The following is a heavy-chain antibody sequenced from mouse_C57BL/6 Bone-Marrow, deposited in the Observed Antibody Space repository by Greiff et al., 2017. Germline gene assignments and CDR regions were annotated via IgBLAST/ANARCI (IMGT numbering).Heavy chain of an antibody. CDR1: GYTFTSYW. V-gene: IGHV1-64*01. Sequence: QVQLQQPGAELVKPGASVKLSCKASGYTFTSYWMHWVKQRPGQGLEWIGMIHPNSGSTNYNEKFKSKATLTVDKSSSTAYMQLSSLTSEDSAVYYCAREACGNYVYFDYWGQGTTLTVSS. D-gene: IGHD2-1*01. CDR3: AREACGNYVYFDY. CDR2: IHPNSGST. J-gene: IGHJ2*01.